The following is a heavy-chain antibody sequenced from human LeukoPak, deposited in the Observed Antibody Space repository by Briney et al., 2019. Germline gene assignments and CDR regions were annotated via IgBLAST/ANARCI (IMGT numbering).Heavy chain of an antibody. V-gene: IGHV5-51*01. Sequence: GESLKISCKTSGYSFTSYCIGWVRQMPGKGLEWMGIIFPADSDTRYSPSFQGQVTISADKSISTAYLQWSSLKASDTAMYYCARRVSLNGMDVWGQGTTVTVSS. CDR2: IFPADSDT. D-gene: IGHD5/OR15-5a*01. J-gene: IGHJ6*02. CDR1: GYSFTSYC. CDR3: ARRVSLNGMDV.